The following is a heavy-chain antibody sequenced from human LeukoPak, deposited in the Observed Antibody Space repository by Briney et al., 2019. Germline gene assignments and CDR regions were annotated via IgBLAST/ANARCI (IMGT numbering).Heavy chain of an antibody. V-gene: IGHV1-69*05. CDR2: IIPIFGTA. CDR1: GGTFSSYA. Sequence: ASVKVSCKASGGTFSSYAISWVRQAPGQGLEWMGGIIPIFGTANYAQKFQGRVTITTDESTSTAYMELSSLRSEDTAVYYCARVGSSSWYAASFGSFDPWGQRTLVTVSS. J-gene: IGHJ5*02. D-gene: IGHD6-13*01. CDR3: ARVGSSSWYAASFGSFDP.